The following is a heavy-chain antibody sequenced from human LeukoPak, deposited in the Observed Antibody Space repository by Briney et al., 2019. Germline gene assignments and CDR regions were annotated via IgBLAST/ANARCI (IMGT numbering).Heavy chain of an antibody. J-gene: IGHJ4*02. Sequence: GGSLRLSCAASGFTFCSYAVSWVRQAPGKGLEWVSAISGSGGSTYYADSVKGRFTISRDNCKNTLYLQMNSLRAEDTAVYYCAKEVMAAAGIDSIDYWGQGTLVTVSS. CDR1: GFTFCSYA. CDR3: AKEVMAAAGIDSIDY. CDR2: ISGSGGST. V-gene: IGHV3-23*01. D-gene: IGHD6-13*01.